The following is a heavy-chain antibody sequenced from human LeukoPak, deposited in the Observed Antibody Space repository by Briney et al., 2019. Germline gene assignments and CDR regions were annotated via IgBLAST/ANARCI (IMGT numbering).Heavy chain of an antibody. CDR3: ARDAEYSSSMGAFDI. CDR2: IYSGGST. D-gene: IGHD6-6*01. J-gene: IGHJ3*02. CDR1: GFTVSSNY. V-gene: IGHV3-53*05. Sequence: GGSLRLSCAASGFTVSSNYMSWVRQAPGKGLEWVSVIYSGGSTYYADSVKGRFTISRDNSKNTLYLQMNSLRAEDTAVYYCARDAEYSSSMGAFDIWGQGTMVTVSS.